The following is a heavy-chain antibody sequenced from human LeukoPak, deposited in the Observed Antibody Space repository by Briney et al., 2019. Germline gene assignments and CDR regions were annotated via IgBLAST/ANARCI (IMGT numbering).Heavy chain of an antibody. D-gene: IGHD6-13*01. CDR3: ARLKVAAAAFDY. Sequence: SETLSLTCTVSGGSISSSSYYWGWIRQPPGKGLEWIGSIYYSGSTYYNPSLKSRVTISVDTSKNQFSLKLSSVTAADTAVYYCARLKVAAAAFDYWGQGTLVTVSS. J-gene: IGHJ4*02. CDR2: IYYSGST. V-gene: IGHV4-39*01. CDR1: GGSISSSSYY.